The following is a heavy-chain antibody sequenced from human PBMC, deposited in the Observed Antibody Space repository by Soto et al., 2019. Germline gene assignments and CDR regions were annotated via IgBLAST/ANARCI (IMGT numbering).Heavy chain of an antibody. J-gene: IGHJ6*02. D-gene: IGHD6-6*01. V-gene: IGHV3-21*01. CDR3: ARVESVAAFIRFYGMDV. Sequence: PGGSLRLSCAASGFTFSSYSMNWVRQAPGKGLEWVSSISSSSSYIYYADSVKGRFTISRDNAKNSLYLQMNSLRAEDTAVYYCARVESVAAFIRFYGMDVWGQGTTVTVSS. CDR1: GFTFSSYS. CDR2: ISSSSSYI.